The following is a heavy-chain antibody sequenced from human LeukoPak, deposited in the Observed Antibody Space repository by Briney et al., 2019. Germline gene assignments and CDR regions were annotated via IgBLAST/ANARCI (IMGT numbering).Heavy chain of an antibody. J-gene: IGHJ4*02. CDR1: GFTFSSYG. CDR2: VSSGGNS. CDR3: ANDRYSDNTGHHYENEY. D-gene: IGHD3-22*01. Sequence: GGSLRLSCTASGFTFSSYGMSWVRQAPGKGLDWVSAVSSGGNSNYADSVTGRFTISRDNSKNTLYLQMNSLRAEDTAVYYCANDRYSDNTGHHYENEYWGQGTLVTVSS. V-gene: IGHV3-23*01.